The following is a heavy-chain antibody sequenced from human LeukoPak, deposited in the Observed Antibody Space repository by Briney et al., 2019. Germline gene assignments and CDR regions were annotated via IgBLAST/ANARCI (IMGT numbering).Heavy chain of an antibody. CDR1: GFTFSSYA. V-gene: IGHV3-23*01. Sequence: PGGSLRLSCAASGFTFSSYAMSWVRQAPGKGLEWVSTISGSSGSTYYADSVKGRFTISRDNSKNTLYLQMSSLRAEDTAVYYCAKSSRGGYFYYYMDVWGKGTTVTVSS. CDR3: AKSSRGGYFYYYMDV. D-gene: IGHD2-2*01. J-gene: IGHJ6*03. CDR2: ISGSSGST.